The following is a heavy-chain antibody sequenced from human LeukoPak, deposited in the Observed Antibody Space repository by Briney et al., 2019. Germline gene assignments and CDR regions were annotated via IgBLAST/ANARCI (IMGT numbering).Heavy chain of an antibody. J-gene: IGHJ4*02. CDR3: ARRYGSGSSGTFDY. Sequence: PSETLSLTCTVSGGSISSYYWSWIRQPAGEGLEWIGRIYTNGNTNYNPSLKSRVTISVDTSKNQFSLKLSSVTAADTAVYYCARRYGSGSSGTFDYWGQGTLVTVSS. V-gene: IGHV4-4*07. CDR2: IYTNGNT. CDR1: GGSISSYY. D-gene: IGHD3-10*01.